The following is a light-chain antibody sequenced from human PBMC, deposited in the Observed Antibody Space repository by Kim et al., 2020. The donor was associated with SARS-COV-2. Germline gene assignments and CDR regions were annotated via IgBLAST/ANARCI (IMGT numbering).Light chain of an antibody. V-gene: IGLV10-54*01. CDR1: SNNVGSQG. J-gene: IGLJ3*02. CDR2: RNN. CDR3: SAWDSSLSAWV. Sequence: LTQPPSVSKDLRQTATLTCTGNSNNVGSQGVAWLQQHQGHPPKLLSYRNNNRPSGISERLSASRSGNTASLTITGLQPEDEADYYCSAWDSSLSAWVFGGGTQLTVL.